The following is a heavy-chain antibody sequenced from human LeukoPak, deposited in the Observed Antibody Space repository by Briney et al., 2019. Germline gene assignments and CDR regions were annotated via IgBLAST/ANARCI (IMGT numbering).Heavy chain of an antibody. Sequence: ASVKVSCKASGYTFTGYYMHWVRQAPGQGLEWMGWINPNSGGTNYAQKFQGRVTMTRDTSISTAYMELSRLRSDDTAVYYCARTERSGIAAAGTKKFDYWGQGTTVTVSS. CDR1: GYTFTGYY. V-gene: IGHV1-2*02. CDR3: ARTERSGIAAAGTKKFDY. D-gene: IGHD6-13*01. CDR2: INPNSGGT. J-gene: IGHJ4*03.